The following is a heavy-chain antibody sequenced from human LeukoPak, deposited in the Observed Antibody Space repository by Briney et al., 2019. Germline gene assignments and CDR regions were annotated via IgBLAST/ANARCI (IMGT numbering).Heavy chain of an antibody. CDR3: ARDMGPTSGYYYDMDD. J-gene: IGHJ6*02. Sequence: SQTLSHSCAISRDSASSNSRAWNWIRQSPSRGLEWLGRTYYRSKWYNDYAVSVKSRITINPDTSKNQFSLQLNSVTPEDTAVYYCARDMGPTSGYYYDMDDWGQGTTVTVSS. CDR1: RDSASSNSRA. CDR2: TYYRSKWYN. V-gene: IGHV6-1*01. D-gene: IGHD1-26*01.